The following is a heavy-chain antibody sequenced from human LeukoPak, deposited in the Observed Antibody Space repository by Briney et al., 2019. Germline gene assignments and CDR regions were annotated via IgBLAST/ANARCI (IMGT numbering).Heavy chain of an antibody. Sequence: GASVKVSCKASGYTFTSHGISWVRQAPGQGLEWMGWISAYNGNTNYAQKLQGRVTMTTDTSTSTAYTELRSLRSDDTAVYYCARVEIGYCSGGSCYPHFQHWGQGTLVTVSS. CDR2: ISAYNGNT. CDR3: ARVEIGYCSGGSCYPHFQH. V-gene: IGHV1-18*01. D-gene: IGHD2-15*01. CDR1: GYTFTSHG. J-gene: IGHJ1*01.